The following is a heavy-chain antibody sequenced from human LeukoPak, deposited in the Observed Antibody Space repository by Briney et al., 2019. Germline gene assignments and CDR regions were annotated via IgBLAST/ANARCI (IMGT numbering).Heavy chain of an antibody. J-gene: IGHJ4*02. CDR3: AKGSYYDSSGSFYFDY. Sequence: PGGSLRLSRAASGFTFSSYAMHWVRQAPGKGLEWVAVISYDGSNKYYADSVKGRFTISRDNSKNTLYLQMNSLGTEDTAAYYCAKGSYYDSSGSFYFDYWGQGTLVTVSS. CDR2: ISYDGSNK. V-gene: IGHV3-30-3*01. CDR1: GFTFSSYA. D-gene: IGHD3-22*01.